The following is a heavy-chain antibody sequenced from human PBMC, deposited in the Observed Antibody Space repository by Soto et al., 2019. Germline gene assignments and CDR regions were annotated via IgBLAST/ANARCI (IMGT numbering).Heavy chain of an antibody. J-gene: IGHJ6*03. CDR1: GFTFSSYW. V-gene: IGHV3-7*01. CDR3: AREQNEVVPAATYYYYYMDV. CDR2: IKQDGSEK. D-gene: IGHD2-2*01. Sequence: GGSLRLSCAASGFTFSSYWMSWVRQAPGKGLEWVANIKQDGSEKYYVDSVKGRFTISRENAKNSLYLQMNSLRAEDTAVYYWAREQNEVVPAATYYYYYMDVWGKGTTVTVSS.